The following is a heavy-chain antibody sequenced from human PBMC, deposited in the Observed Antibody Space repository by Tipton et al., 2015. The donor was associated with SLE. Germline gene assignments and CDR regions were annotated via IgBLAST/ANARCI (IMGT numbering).Heavy chain of an antibody. V-gene: IGHV4-61*10. CDR3: ARDRGGGSKA. CDR2: IYYSGST. J-gene: IGHJ5*02. Sequence: TLSLTCTVSGGSISSGSYYWSWIRQPAGKGLEWIGDIYYSGSTRYDPSLNSRVTILVDTSKNQFSLWLTSVTAADTAVYFCARDRGGGSKAWGQGKLVTVSS. CDR1: GGSISSGSYY. D-gene: IGHD3-16*01.